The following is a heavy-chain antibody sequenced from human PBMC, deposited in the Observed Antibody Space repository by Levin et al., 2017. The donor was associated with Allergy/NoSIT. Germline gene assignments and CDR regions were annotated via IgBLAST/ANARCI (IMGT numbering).Heavy chain of an antibody. CDR3: ASRPPARRELLGTLDF. Sequence: EASVKVSCAASGFTFSRYAMTWVRQAPGKGLEWVSDISDSGDSTYYADSVKGRFTISRDNSKNTLYLQMNSLRAEDTAVYYCASRPPARRELLGTLDFWGQGTLVTVSS. CDR1: GFTFSRYA. V-gene: IGHV3-23*01. D-gene: IGHD1-26*01. J-gene: IGHJ4*02. CDR2: ISDSGDST.